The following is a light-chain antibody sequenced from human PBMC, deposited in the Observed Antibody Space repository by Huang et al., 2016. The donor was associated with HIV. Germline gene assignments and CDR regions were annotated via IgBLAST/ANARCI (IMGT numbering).Light chain of an antibody. V-gene: IGKV3-11*01. CDR1: QHISGY. Sequence: EIVLTQSPATLSLSPGERATLSCRASQHISGYLAWYQQKPGQAPSLLIYDASIRATGIPVRFSGSGSGTDFTFSISSLEPEDVAFYYCQQRAGWPLTFGGGTKVEIK. CDR3: QQRAGWPLT. J-gene: IGKJ4*01. CDR2: DAS.